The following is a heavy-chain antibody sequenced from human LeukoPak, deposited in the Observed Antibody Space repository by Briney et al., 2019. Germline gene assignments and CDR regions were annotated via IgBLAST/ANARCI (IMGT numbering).Heavy chain of an antibody. V-gene: IGHV4-59*01. D-gene: IGHD2-15*01. CDR2: IYYSGST. J-gene: IGHJ6*03. CDR1: GGSISSYY. CDR3: ARDIGSYCSGGSCPYYCYMDV. Sequence: TSETLSLTCTVSGGSISSYYWSWIRQPPGKGLEWIGYIYYSGSTNYNPSLKSRVTISVDTSKNQFSLKLSSVTAADTAVYYCARDIGSYCSGGSCPYYCYMDVWGKGTTVTVSS.